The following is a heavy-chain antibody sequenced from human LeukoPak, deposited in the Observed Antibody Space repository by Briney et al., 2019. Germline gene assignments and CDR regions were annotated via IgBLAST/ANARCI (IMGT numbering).Heavy chain of an antibody. D-gene: IGHD1-26*01. CDR2: IKQDGSDK. CDR1: GFMFSDFW. V-gene: IGHV3-7*01. J-gene: IGHJ3*01. Sequence: PGGSLRLSCAASGFMFSDFWMSWVRQAPGKGLEWVANIKQDGSDKYYVDSVKGRFTISRDNAKNSLDLQMNSLRGEDTAVYYCARYRGKGTSWPLDVWGQGIIVTVSS. CDR3: ARYRGKGTSWPLDV.